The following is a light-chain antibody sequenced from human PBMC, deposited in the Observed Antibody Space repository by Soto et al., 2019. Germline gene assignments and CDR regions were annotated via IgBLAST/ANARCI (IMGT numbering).Light chain of an antibody. J-gene: IGKJ4*01. CDR3: QQRSNWPPGLT. Sequence: IVLTQSPATLSLSPGERATLSCRASQSVSSYLAWYQQKPGQAPRLLIYDASNRATGIPARFSGSGSGTDFTLTISSLEPEDFAVYYCQQRSNWPPGLTFGGGTKVDSK. V-gene: IGKV3-11*01. CDR2: DAS. CDR1: QSVSSY.